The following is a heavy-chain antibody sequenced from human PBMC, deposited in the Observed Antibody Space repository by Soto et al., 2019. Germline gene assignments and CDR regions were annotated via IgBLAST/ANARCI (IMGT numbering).Heavy chain of an antibody. Sequence: SETLSLTCAVYGGSFSGYYWSWIRQPPGKGLEWIGEINHSGSTNYNRSLKSRVTISVDTSKNQFSLKLSSVTAADTAVYYCARGPGQQLVYDFDYWGQGTLVTVSS. D-gene: IGHD6-13*01. CDR2: INHSGST. J-gene: IGHJ4*02. CDR1: GGSFSGYY. V-gene: IGHV4-34*01. CDR3: ARGPGQQLVYDFDY.